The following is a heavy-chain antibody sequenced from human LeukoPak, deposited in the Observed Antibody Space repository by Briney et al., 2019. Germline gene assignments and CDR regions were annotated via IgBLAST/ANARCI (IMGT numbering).Heavy chain of an antibody. CDR1: AFTFSSYA. Sequence: GGSLRLSCAASAFTFSSYAMSWVRQAPGKGLEWVSAISGSGGSTYYADSVKGRFTISRDNSKNTLYLQMNSLRAEDTAVYYCAKHTGYSSGWYESDYCGQGTLVTVSS. V-gene: IGHV3-23*01. CDR3: AKHTGYSSGWYESDY. D-gene: IGHD6-19*01. CDR2: ISGSGGST. J-gene: IGHJ4*02.